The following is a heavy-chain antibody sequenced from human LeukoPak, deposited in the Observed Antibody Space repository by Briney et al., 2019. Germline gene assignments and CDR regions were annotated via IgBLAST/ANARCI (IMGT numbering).Heavy chain of an antibody. V-gene: IGHV3-23*01. Sequence: GGSLRLSCIVSGFTFSAYAMSWVRQAPGKGLEWVSAISGSGGSTYYADSAKGRFTISRDNSKNTLYLQMNSLRAEDTAVYYCAKPLHPYCSSTSCYDPPVDYWGQGTLVTVSS. J-gene: IGHJ4*02. CDR1: GFTFSAYA. CDR2: ISGSGGST. CDR3: AKPLHPYCSSTSCYDPPVDY. D-gene: IGHD2-2*01.